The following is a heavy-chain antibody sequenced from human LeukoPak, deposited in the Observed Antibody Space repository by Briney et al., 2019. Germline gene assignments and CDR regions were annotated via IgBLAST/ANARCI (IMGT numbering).Heavy chain of an antibody. Sequence: GGSLRLSCAASGFTFDDYAMHWDRQAPGKGLEWVSLISWDGGGSYYADSVKGRFTISRDNSKNSLFLQMNSLRPEDTAFYYCAKALIETGYSYGAFDYWGQGTQVTVSS. CDR2: ISWDGGGS. CDR1: GFTFDDYA. J-gene: IGHJ4*02. CDR3: AKALIETGYSYGAFDY. V-gene: IGHV3-43D*03. D-gene: IGHD5-18*01.